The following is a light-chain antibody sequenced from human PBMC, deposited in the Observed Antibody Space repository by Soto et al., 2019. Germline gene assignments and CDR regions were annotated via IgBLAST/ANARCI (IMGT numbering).Light chain of an antibody. CDR2: AAS. V-gene: IGKV3-20*01. CDR3: QQYGESPYT. J-gene: IGKJ2*01. CDR1: QSVSINY. Sequence: IVLTQSPGTLSLSPGERATRSCRASQSVSINYLAWYQQKPGQAPRLLIFAASSRATGILDRFSGSGSGKDLTLPSSRREPEDYAAYYCQQYGESPYTFGQGTRLEIK.